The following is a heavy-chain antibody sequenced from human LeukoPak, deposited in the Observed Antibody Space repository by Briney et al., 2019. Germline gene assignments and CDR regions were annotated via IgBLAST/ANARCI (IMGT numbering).Heavy chain of an antibody. CDR1: GDSFTSVTDY. CDR2: IYYSGST. J-gene: IGHJ6*02. CDR3: ARDGADYYYYGMDV. V-gene: IGHV4-61*01. Sequence: SETLSLTCTVSGDSFTSVTDYWAWIRQPPGKGLEWIGYIYYSGSTNYNPSLKSRVTISVDTSKNQFSLKLSSVTAADTAVYYCARDGADYYYYGMDVWGQGTTVTVSS. D-gene: IGHD3-16*01.